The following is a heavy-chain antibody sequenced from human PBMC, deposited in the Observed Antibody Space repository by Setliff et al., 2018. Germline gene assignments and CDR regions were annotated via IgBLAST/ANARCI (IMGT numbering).Heavy chain of an antibody. CDR3: ARGSGSFPFDY. CDR1: GGSFSGYY. CDR2: VNHVGNT. D-gene: IGHD1-26*01. V-gene: IGHV4-34*01. J-gene: IGHJ4*02. Sequence: LSLTCAIYGGSFSGYYWSWIRQPPGKGLEWIGEVNHVGNTNYNPSLKSRVMIPLDTSKNQFSLKLFSVTAADTAVYYCARGSGSFPFDYWGQGVLVTVSS.